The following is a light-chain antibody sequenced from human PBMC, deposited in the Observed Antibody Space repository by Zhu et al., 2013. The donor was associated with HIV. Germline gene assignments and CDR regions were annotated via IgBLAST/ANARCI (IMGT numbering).Light chain of an antibody. CDR1: QGIRTD. CDR2: AAS. CDR3: QQYYTYPRT. J-gene: IGKJ1*01. V-gene: IGKV1-17*01. Sequence: DIQLTQSPSSLSASVGDRVTITCRASQGIRTDLGWYQQKPGQAPKLLIYAASTLQSGVPSRFSGSGSGTDFTLTISCLQSEDFATYYCQQYYTYPRTFGQGTKVEI.